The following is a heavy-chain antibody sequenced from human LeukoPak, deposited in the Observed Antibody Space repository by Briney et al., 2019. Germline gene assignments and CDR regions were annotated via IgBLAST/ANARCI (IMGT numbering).Heavy chain of an antibody. CDR2: IIPILGIA. J-gene: IGHJ4*02. Sequence: SVKVSCKASGGTFSSYAISWVRQAPGQGLEWMGRIIPILGIANYAQKFQGRVTITADKSTSTAYMELSSLRSEDTAVYYCARDPVEMANPGICSYFDYWGQGTLVTVSS. CDR1: GGTFSSYA. D-gene: IGHD5-24*01. V-gene: IGHV1-69*04. CDR3: ARDPVEMANPGICSYFDY.